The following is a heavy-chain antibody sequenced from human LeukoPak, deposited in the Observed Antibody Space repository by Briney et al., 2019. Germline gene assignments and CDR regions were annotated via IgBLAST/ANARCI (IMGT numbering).Heavy chain of an antibody. Sequence: PRGSLRLSCAASGFTFRSYAMSWVRQAPGKGLEWVSGITSGGSTYYADSVKGRFTISRDNSKNTLYLQINSLRAEDTAVYYCSKDPQVTTLGYFDYWGQGTLVTVSS. CDR2: ITSGGST. CDR1: GFTFRSYA. CDR3: SKDPQVTTLGYFDY. V-gene: IGHV3-23*01. J-gene: IGHJ4*02. D-gene: IGHD4-11*01.